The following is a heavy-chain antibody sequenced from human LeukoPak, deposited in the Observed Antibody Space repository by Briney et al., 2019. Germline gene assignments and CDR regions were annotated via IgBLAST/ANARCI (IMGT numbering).Heavy chain of an antibody. CDR2: INPNSGGT. D-gene: IGHD5-24*01. J-gene: IGHJ4*02. CDR3: ARGAIVVEMATIGPFDY. V-gene: IGHV1-2*02. Sequence: ASVKVSCKASGYTFTGYYMHRVRQAPGQGLEWMGWINPNSGGTNYAQKFQGRVTMTRGTSISTAYMELSRLRSDDTAVYYCARGAIVVEMATIGPFDYWGQGTLVTVSS. CDR1: GYTFTGYY.